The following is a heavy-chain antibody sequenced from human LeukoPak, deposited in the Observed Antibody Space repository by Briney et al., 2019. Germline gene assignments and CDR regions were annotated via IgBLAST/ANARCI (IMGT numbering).Heavy chain of an antibody. CDR2: ISAYNGNT. J-gene: IGHJ5*02. Sequence: ASVKVSCKASGYTFTSYGISWVRQAPGQGLEWMGWISAYNGNTNYPQKLQGRATMTTDTSTSTAYMELRSLRSDDTAVYYCARDSSSWYPPGWFDPWGQGTLVTVSS. CDR3: ARDSSSWYPPGWFDP. D-gene: IGHD6-13*01. CDR1: GYTFTSYG. V-gene: IGHV1-18*01.